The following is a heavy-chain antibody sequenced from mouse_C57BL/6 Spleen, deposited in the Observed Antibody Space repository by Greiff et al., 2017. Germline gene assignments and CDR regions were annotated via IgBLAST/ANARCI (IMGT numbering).Heavy chain of an antibody. Sequence: QVQLQQPGAELVKPGASVKMSCKASGYTFTSYWITWVKQRPGQGLEWIGDIYPGSGSTNYNEKFKSKATLTVDTSSSTAYMQLSSLTSEDSAVYYCARSGRQLRVYAMDYWGQGTSVTVSS. J-gene: IGHJ4*01. CDR2: IYPGSGST. D-gene: IGHD3-2*02. CDR1: GYTFTSYW. CDR3: ARSGRQLRVYAMDY. V-gene: IGHV1-55*01.